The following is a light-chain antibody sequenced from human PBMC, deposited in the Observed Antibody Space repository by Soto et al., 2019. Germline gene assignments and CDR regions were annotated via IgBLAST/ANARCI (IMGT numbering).Light chain of an antibody. Sequence: QSVLTQSPSVSGAPGQRVTISCTGTSSNIGAGHDVQWYQQLPGTAPKLLIYANFNRPSGVPDRFSGSTSGTSSSLAITGLQAEDEADYYCQSYATGLHVVFGGGTKVTVL. CDR3: QSYATGLHVV. J-gene: IGLJ2*01. V-gene: IGLV1-40*01. CDR2: ANF. CDR1: SSNIGAGHD.